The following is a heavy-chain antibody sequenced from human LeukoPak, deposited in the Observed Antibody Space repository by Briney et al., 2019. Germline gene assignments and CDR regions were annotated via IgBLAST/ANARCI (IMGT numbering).Heavy chain of an antibody. CDR2: VSYSGST. CDR1: GASISSYY. V-gene: IGHV4-59*08. CDR3: ARRGSSSYWFFDL. D-gene: IGHD2-2*01. Sequence: SETLSLTCTVSGASISSYYWSWIRQPPGKGLDSIGYVSYSGSTNYNPSLKSRVTISVDTSKSQFSLKLNSVTAADTAVYFCARRGSSSYWFFDLWGRGTLVTVSS. J-gene: IGHJ2*01.